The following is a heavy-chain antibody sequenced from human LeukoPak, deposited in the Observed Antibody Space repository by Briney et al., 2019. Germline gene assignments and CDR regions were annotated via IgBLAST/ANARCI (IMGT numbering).Heavy chain of an antibody. D-gene: IGHD2-2*01. CDR3: ARAPSVRYNWFDP. CDR2: ISYDGSNK. V-gene: IGHV3-30-3*01. Sequence: GGSLRLSCAASGFTFSSYAMHWVRQAPGKGLEWVAVISYDGSNKYYADSVKGRFTISRDNSKNSLYLQMNSLRAEDTAVYYCARAPSVRYNWFDPWGQGTLVTVSS. J-gene: IGHJ5*02. CDR1: GFTFSSYA.